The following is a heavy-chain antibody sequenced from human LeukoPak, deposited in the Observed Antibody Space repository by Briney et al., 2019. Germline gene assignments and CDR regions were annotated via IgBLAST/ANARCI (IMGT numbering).Heavy chain of an antibody. CDR2: IENSGRT. D-gene: IGHD2-15*01. V-gene: IGHV4-59*01. Sequence: PSETLSLTCIVSGGSITSDYWSWIRQPPGKGLEWIGYIENSGRTEYNPSLKSRVTISVDTSKNQFSLKLSSVTAADTAVYYCARVPPLGYCSGGSCYFAFDIWGQGTMVTVSS. CDR1: GGSITSDY. CDR3: ARVPPLGYCSGGSCYFAFDI. J-gene: IGHJ3*02.